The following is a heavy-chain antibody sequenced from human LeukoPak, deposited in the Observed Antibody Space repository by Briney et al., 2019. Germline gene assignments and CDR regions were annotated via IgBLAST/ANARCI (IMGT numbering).Heavy chain of an antibody. CDR1: GYTFTGYY. D-gene: IGHD2-2*01. Sequence: ASVKVSCKASGYTFTGYYMHWVRQAPGQGLEWMGWINPNSGGTNYAQKFQGRVTMTRDTSISTAYMELSRLRSDDTAVYYCASWDIVVVPAAPRLDAFDIWGQGTMVTVSS. J-gene: IGHJ3*02. CDR3: ASWDIVVVPAAPRLDAFDI. CDR2: INPNSGGT. V-gene: IGHV1-2*02.